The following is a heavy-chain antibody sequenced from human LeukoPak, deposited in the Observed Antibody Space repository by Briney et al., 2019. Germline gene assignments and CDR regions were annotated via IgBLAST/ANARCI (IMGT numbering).Heavy chain of an antibody. CDR3: AKRGVVIRVILVGFHKEAYYFDS. D-gene: IGHD3-22*01. CDR1: GITLSNYG. Sequence: GGSLRLSCAVSGITLSNYGMSWVRQAPGKGLEWVAGISDSGGRTNYADSVKGRFTISRDNPKNTPYLQMNSLRAEDTAVYFCAKRGVVIRVILVGFHKEAYYFDSWGQGALVTVSS. J-gene: IGHJ4*02. CDR2: ISDSGGRT. V-gene: IGHV3-23*01.